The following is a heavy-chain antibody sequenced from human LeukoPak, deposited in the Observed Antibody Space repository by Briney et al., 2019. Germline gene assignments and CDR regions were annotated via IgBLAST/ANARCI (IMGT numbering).Heavy chain of an antibody. D-gene: IGHD2-2*01. CDR2: ISGSGDIT. J-gene: IGHJ4*02. Sequence: GGSLRLSCAASGFTFSSHGMNWVRQAPGKGLEWISGISGSGDITWYADSVKGRFTISRDNSKNTLYLQMNSLRAEDTAVYYCAKDLDCSSTSCYLGRWNYFDYWGQGTLVTVSS. CDR3: AKDLDCSSTSCYLGRWNYFDY. CDR1: GFTFSSHG. V-gene: IGHV3-23*01.